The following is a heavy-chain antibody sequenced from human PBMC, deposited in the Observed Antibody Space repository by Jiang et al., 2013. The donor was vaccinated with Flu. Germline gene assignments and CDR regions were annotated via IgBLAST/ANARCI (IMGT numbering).Heavy chain of an antibody. D-gene: IGHD6-13*01. CDR1: GYSISSGYY. CDR2: IYHSGST. V-gene: IGHV4-38-2*02. Sequence: LLKPSETLSLTCTVSGYSISSGYYWGWIRQPPGKGLEWIGSIYHSGSTYYNPSLKSRVTISVDTSKNQFSLKLSSVTAADTAVYYCARVIAAAGTWLVGHCFDPWGQGTLVTVSS. J-gene: IGHJ5*02. CDR3: ARVIAAAGTWLVGHCFDP.